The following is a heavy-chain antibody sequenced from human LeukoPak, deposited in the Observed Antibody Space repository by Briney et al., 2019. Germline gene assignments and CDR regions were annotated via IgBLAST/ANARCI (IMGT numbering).Heavy chain of an antibody. D-gene: IGHD1-1*01. CDR3: ARGRVSSSTWYSTYYYYFYMDV. CDR1: GGSLSSSSYY. CDR2: IYYSGST. Sequence: SETLSLTSTVSGGSLSSSSYYWAWIRQPPGKGLEWIGTIYYSGSTYYNPSLKSRVTISVDTSKNQFSLKLSSVTAADTAVYYCARGRVSSSTWYSTYYYYFYMDVWGKGTTVTVSS. V-gene: IGHV4-39*01. J-gene: IGHJ6*03.